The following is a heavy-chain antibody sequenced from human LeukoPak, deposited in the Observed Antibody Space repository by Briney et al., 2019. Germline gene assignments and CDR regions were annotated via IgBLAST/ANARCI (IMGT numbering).Heavy chain of an antibody. CDR3: ARGAYSYGSHYYYYMDV. Sequence: ASVKVSCKASGYTFTSYGISWVRQAPGQGLEWMGWISAYNGNTNYAQKLQGRVTMTTDTSTSTAYMELRSLRSDDTAVYYCARGAYSYGSHYYYYMDVWGKGTTVTVSS. CDR2: ISAYNGNT. CDR1: GYTFTSYG. J-gene: IGHJ6*03. D-gene: IGHD5-18*01. V-gene: IGHV1-18*01.